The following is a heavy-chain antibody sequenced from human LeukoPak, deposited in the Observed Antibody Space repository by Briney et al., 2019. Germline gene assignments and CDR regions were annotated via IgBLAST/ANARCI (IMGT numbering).Heavy chain of an antibody. D-gene: IGHD6-19*01. CDR1: GFTFSSYA. CDR2: ISYDGSNK. CDR3: ARADSSGWKYYFDY. J-gene: IGHJ4*02. Sequence: PGGSLRLSCAASGFTFSSYAMHWVRQAPGKGLEWVAVISYDGSNKYYADSVKGRFTISRDNSKNTLYLQMNSLRAEDTAVYYCARADSSGWKYYFDYWGQGTLVTVSS. V-gene: IGHV3-30-3*01.